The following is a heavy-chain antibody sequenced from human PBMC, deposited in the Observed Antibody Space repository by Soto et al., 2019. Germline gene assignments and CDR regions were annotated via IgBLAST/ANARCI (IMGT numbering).Heavy chain of an antibody. CDR1: GGSFSGYY. J-gene: IGHJ4*02. D-gene: IGHD6-19*01. CDR3: ARGYGSNFDY. Sequence: SETLSLTCAVYGGSFSGYYWSWIRQPPGKGLEWIGEINHSGSTNYNPSLKSRVTISVDTSKNQFSLKLSSVTAADTAIYYCARGYGSNFDYWGQGTLVTVSS. CDR2: INHSGST. V-gene: IGHV4-34*01.